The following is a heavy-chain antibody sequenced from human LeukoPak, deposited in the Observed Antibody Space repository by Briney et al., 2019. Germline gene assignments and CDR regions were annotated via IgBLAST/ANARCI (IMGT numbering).Heavy chain of an antibody. CDR3: ARXXXGXXLDY. V-gene: IGHV3-7*01. J-gene: IGHJ4*02. Sequence: GGSLRLSCATSGFTFSNYWMTWVRQAPGKGLEWMANIKHDGSEEFYVDSVKGRFTISRDNAKNSRYLQMNSLRAEETAVYYCARXXXGXXLDYWGQGTLVTVSS. CDR1: GFTFSNYW. CDR2: IKHDGSEE.